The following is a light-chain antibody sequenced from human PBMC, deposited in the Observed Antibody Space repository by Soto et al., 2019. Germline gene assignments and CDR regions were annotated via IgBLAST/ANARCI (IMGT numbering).Light chain of an antibody. CDR3: SSYASSSTVV. CDR1: SSDVGGYNF. V-gene: IGLV2-14*01. Sequence: QSALTQPASVSGSPGQSITISCTGTSSDVGGYNFVSWYQQHPGKAPKLMIYDVSSRPSGVSNRFSGPKSGNTASLTISGLQAEDEGDYYCSSYASSSTVVFGAGTKLTVL. CDR2: DVS. J-gene: IGLJ3*02.